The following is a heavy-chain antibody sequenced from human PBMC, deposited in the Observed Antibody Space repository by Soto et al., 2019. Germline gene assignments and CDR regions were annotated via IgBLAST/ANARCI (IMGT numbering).Heavy chain of an antibody. CDR2: ISGSGFKK. CDR1: GFIFENFG. J-gene: IGHJ6*02. D-gene: IGHD1-26*01. V-gene: IGHV3-23*01. Sequence: PGGSLRLSCAASGFIFENFGMSWVRQAPGKGLEWISSISGSGFKKYYADSVKGRFTISRDNSKSTVYLQMNSLRAEDTAVYYCARGLSRVGATHYYGMDVWGQGTTVTVSS. CDR3: ARGLSRVGATHYYGMDV.